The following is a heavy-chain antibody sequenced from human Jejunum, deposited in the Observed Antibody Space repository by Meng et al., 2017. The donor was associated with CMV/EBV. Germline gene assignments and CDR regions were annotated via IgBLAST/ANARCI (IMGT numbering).Heavy chain of an antibody. D-gene: IGHD3-3*01. CDR1: YW. V-gene: IGHV3-7*01. J-gene: IGHJ6*02. Sequence: YWMTWIRQAPGKGLEWVANITQDGSEKYYVESVKGRFTISRDNAKNSLYLQMDSLRAEDTAVYYCARDFRPYSMYGVDINYAIDLWGQGTTVTVSS. CDR2: ITQDGSEK. CDR3: ARDFRPYSMYGVDINYAIDL.